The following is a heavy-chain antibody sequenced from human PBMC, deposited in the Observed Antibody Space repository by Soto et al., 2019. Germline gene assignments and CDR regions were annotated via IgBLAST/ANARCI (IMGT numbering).Heavy chain of an antibody. D-gene: IGHD3-10*01. CDR1: GFTFSNYG. V-gene: IGHV3-33*01. CDR2: IWYDGSNI. CDR3: AREDYGSGSFDY. Sequence: QVQLVESGGGVVQPGRSLRLSCAASGFTFSNYGMHWVRQAPGKGLEWVAVIWYDGSNIYYADSVKGRFTISRDNSKNTLYLQMNSLRAEDTAVYYCAREDYGSGSFDYWGQGTLVTVSS. J-gene: IGHJ4*02.